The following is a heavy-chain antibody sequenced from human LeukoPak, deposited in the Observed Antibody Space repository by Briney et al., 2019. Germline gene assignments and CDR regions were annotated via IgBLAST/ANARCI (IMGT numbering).Heavy chain of an antibody. CDR1: GYSSTNYW. Sequence: GQSLKISCKASGYSSTNYWIAWLRQMRGKRVEWMGIIYCEDSETKYSPSFQGQVSISVDKSISTAYLQWSSLRASDTAIYYCARHGKYSSGSHYFDYWGQGILVTVSS. V-gene: IGHV5-51*01. CDR2: IYCEDSET. CDR3: ARHGKYSSGSHYFDY. D-gene: IGHD6-19*01. J-gene: IGHJ4*02.